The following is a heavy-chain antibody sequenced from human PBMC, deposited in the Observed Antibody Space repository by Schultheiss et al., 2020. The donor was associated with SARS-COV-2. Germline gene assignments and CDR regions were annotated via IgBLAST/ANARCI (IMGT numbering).Heavy chain of an antibody. CDR1: GSSISSGYY. D-gene: IGHD3-10*01. J-gene: IGHJ5*02. CDR3: ARGVRVLWFRELSRRDWFDP. V-gene: IGHV4-61*02. Sequence: SETLSLTCAVSGSSISSGYYWGWIRQPAGKGLEWIGRIYTSGSTNYNPSLKSRVTISVDTSKNQFSLKLSSVTAADTAVYYCARGVRVLWFRELSRRDWFDPWGQGTLVTVSS. CDR2: IYTSGST.